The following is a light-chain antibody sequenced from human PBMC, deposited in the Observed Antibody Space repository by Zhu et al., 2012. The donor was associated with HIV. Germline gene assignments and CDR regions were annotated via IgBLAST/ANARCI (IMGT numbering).Light chain of an antibody. CDR2: GAS. CDR3: QQLNTYPLFT. V-gene: IGKV3-15*01. J-gene: IGKJ3*01. CDR1: QSVRTD. Sequence: ETVMTQSPATLSVSPGERATLSCRASQSVRTDLAWYQQKPGQAPRLLIYGASARATGIPARFSGSGSGTEFTLTISSLQSEDFAIYYCQQLNTYPLFTFGPGTKVDIK.